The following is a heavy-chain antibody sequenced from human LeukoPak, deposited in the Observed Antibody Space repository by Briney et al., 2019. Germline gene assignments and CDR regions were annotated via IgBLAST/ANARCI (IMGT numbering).Heavy chain of an antibody. Sequence: PGGSLRLSCAVSGLTFSTYSMTWVRQGPGKGLEWVSSIYNSGAKIFYADSVKGRFTISRDSSKNMLYLQMNSLRVEDTAVYYCAKDVAPDSGWDLDYWGQGTLVTVSS. D-gene: IGHD6-19*01. CDR1: GLTFSTYS. V-gene: IGHV3-23*01. CDR2: IYNSGAKI. J-gene: IGHJ4*02. CDR3: AKDVAPDSGWDLDY.